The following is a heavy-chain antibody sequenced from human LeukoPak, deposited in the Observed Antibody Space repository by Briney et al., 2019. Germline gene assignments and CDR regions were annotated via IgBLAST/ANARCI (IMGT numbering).Heavy chain of an antibody. Sequence: HPGRSLRLSCAASGFTFDDYAMHWVRQAPGRGLEWVSGISWHSNSIGYADSVEGRFTISRDNSKNTLYLQMNSLRAEDTAVYYCARRMVRGGNDYWGQGTLVTVSS. D-gene: IGHD3-10*01. CDR2: ISWHSNSI. V-gene: IGHV3-9*01. CDR3: ARRMVRGGNDY. J-gene: IGHJ4*02. CDR1: GFTFDDYA.